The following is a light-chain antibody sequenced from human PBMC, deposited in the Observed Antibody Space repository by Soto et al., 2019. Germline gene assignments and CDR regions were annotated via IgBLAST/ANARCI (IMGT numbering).Light chain of an antibody. CDR2: DAS. V-gene: IGKV1-5*01. Sequence: DIQMTQSPSTLSASVGDRVTITCRASQSISSWLAWYQQKPGKAPKLLIYDASSLKSGVPSRFSGSGSGTEFTLTISSLQPDDFATYYCQQYNSYPSFGPGTKVVIK. CDR3: QQYNSYPS. CDR1: QSISSW. J-gene: IGKJ3*01.